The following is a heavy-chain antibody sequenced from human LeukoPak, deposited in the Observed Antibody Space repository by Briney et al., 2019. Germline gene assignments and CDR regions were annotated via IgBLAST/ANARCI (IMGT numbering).Heavy chain of an antibody. CDR1: SGSISTSNYY. D-gene: IGHD3-9*01. CDR2: INHSGST. Sequence: SETLSLTCTVSSGSISTSNYYWGWVRQPPGKGLEWIGEINHSGSTNYNPSLKSRVTISVDTSKNQFSLKLSSVTAADTAVYYCARLPHYDILTGYDDYWGQGTLVTVSS. J-gene: IGHJ4*02. V-gene: IGHV4-39*07. CDR3: ARLPHYDILTGYDDY.